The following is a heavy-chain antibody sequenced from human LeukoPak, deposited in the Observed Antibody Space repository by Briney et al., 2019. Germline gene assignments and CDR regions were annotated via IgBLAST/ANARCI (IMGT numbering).Heavy chain of an antibody. CDR2: INHSGST. J-gene: IGHJ4*02. CDR1: GGSFSGYY. CDR3: ARDRYYYDSSGYYRLDY. D-gene: IGHD3-22*01. Sequence: SETLSLTCAVYGGSFSGYYWSWIRQPPGKGLEWIGEINHSGSTNYNPSLKSRVTISVDTSKNQFSLKLSSVTAADTAVYYCARDRYYYDSSGYYRLDYWGQGTLVTVSS. V-gene: IGHV4-34*01.